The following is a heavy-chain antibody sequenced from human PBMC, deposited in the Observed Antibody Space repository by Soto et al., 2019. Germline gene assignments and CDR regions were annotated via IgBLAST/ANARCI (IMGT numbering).Heavy chain of an antibody. CDR2: IIPIFGTA. CDR3: ARDPQKYSSSYNWFDP. D-gene: IGHD6-13*01. J-gene: IGHJ5*02. V-gene: IGHV1-69*06. CDR1: GGTFSSYA. Sequence: SVKVSCKASGGTFSSYAISWVRQAPGQGLEWTGGIIPIFGTANYAQKFQGRVTITADKSTSTAYMELSSLRSEDTAVYYCARDPQKYSSSYNWFDPWGQGTLVTVSS.